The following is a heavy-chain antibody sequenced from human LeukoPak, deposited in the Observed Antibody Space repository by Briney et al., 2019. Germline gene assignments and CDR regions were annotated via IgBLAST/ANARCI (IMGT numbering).Heavy chain of an antibody. CDR1: GFTFSSYS. J-gene: IGHJ3*02. D-gene: IGHD3-10*01. V-gene: IGHV3-48*04. Sequence: GGSLRLSCAASGFTFSSYSMNWVRQAPGKGLEWVSYISSSSSTIYYADSVKGRFTISKDNAKNSLYLQMNSLRAEDTAVYYCARPRSYGSGLDAFDIWGQGTMVTVSS. CDR3: ARPRSYGSGLDAFDI. CDR2: ISSSSSTI.